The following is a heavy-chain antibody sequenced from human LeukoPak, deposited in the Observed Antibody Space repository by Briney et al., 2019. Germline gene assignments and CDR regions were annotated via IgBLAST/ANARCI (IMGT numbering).Heavy chain of an antibody. CDR1: GYTFTSYG. J-gene: IGHJ4*02. Sequence: SVKVSCKASGYTFTSYGISWVRQAPGQGLEWMGGIIPIFGTANYAQKFQGRVTITADESTSTAYMELSSLRSEDTAVYYCARGVVSYYDSSGYYFFDYWGQGTLVTVSS. V-gene: IGHV1-69*13. CDR2: IIPIFGTA. D-gene: IGHD3-22*01. CDR3: ARGVVSYYDSSGYYFFDY.